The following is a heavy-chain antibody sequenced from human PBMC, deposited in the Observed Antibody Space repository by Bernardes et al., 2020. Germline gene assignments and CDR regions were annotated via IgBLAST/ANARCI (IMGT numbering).Heavy chain of an antibody. CDR3: ARVKARGAVRLRTTVVTENWFDP. Sequence: ASVKVSCKASGYTFTSYDINWVRQATGQGLEWMGWMNPNSGNTGYAQKFQGRVTMTRNTSISTAYMELSSLRSEDTAVYYCARVKARGAVRLRTTVVTENWFDPWGQGTLVTVSS. CDR1: GYTFTSYD. D-gene: IGHD4-17*01. V-gene: IGHV1-8*01. CDR2: MNPNSGNT. J-gene: IGHJ5*02.